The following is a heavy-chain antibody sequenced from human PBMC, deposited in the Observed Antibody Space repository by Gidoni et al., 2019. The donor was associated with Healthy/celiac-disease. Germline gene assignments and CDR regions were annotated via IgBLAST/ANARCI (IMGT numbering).Heavy chain of an antibody. J-gene: IGHJ4*02. Sequence: EVQLVESGGGLVQPGRSLRLSCAASGFTFDDYAMHWVRQAPGKGLEWVSGISWNSGSIGYADSVKGRFTISRDNAKNSLYLQMNSLRAEDTALYYCAKAAIVVVVAAWIDYWGQGTLVTVSS. CDR1: GFTFDDYA. V-gene: IGHV3-9*01. CDR3: AKAAIVVVVAAWIDY. D-gene: IGHD2-15*01. CDR2: ISWNSGSI.